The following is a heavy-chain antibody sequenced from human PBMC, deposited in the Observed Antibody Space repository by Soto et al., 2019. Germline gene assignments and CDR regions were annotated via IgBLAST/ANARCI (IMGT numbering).Heavy chain of an antibody. CDR3: ARGYYDFWSGYGDAFDI. J-gene: IGHJ3*02. CDR1: GGSFSGHY. V-gene: IGHV4-34*01. D-gene: IGHD3-3*01. Sequence: PSETLSLTCAVYGGSFSGHYWSWIRQPPGKGLEWIGEINHSGSTNYNPSLKSRVTISVDTSKNQFSLKLSSVTAADTVVYYCARGYYDFWSGYGDAFDIWGQGTMVTVSS. CDR2: INHSGST.